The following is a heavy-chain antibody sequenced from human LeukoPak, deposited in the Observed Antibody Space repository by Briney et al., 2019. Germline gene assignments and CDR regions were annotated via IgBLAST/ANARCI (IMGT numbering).Heavy chain of an antibody. V-gene: IGHV3-53*01. D-gene: IGHD6-13*01. CDR2: IYSGGST. Sequence: GGSLRLSGAASGFTVSSNYMSWVRQAPGKGLEWVSVIYSGGSTYYADSVKGQFTISRDNSKNTLYLQMNSLRAEDTAVYYCARDNAAAGTFDYWGQGTLVTVSS. J-gene: IGHJ4*02. CDR1: GFTVSSNY. CDR3: ARDNAAAGTFDY.